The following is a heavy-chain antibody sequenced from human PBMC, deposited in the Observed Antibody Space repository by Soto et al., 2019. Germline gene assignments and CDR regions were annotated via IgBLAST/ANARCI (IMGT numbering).Heavy chain of an antibody. CDR3: ATDRRDNSGWHSDY. CDR2: VSSSLNYI. V-gene: IGHV3-21*01. Sequence: EVQLVESGGGLVKPGGSLRLSCAASGFTFSSYTLNWVRQAPGKGLEWVSSVSSSLNYIYYADSVRGRFTISRDNAKNSLYLQMNSLRGEDTAVYYCATDRRDNSGWHSDYWGQGTLVIVSS. D-gene: IGHD6-19*01. J-gene: IGHJ4*02. CDR1: GFTFSSYT.